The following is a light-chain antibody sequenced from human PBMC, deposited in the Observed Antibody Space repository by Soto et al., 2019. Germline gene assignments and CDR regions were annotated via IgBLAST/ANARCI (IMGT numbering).Light chain of an antibody. CDR2: KAS. CDR1: QSSSSW. Sequence: DIQMTQSPPTLSASVGDRVTITCRASQSSSSWLAWYQQKPGKALKLMIYKASSLESGVPSMFSGSGSGTEFTLTISSLQPEDFATYYCQQYNRYSWTFGEGTKVEIK. J-gene: IGKJ1*01. V-gene: IGKV1-5*03. CDR3: QQYNRYSWT.